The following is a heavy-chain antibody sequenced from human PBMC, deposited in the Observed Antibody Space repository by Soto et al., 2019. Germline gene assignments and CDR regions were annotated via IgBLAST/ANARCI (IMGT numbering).Heavy chain of an antibody. Sequence: GGSLRLSCAASGFTVSSNYMSWVRQAPGKGLEWVSVIYSGGSTYYADSVKGRFTISRDNSKNTLYLQMNSLRAEDTAVYYCARGVEYSSSSGDAFDIWGQGTMVTVSS. V-gene: IGHV3-53*01. CDR1: GFTVSSNY. CDR3: ARGVEYSSSSGDAFDI. CDR2: IYSGGST. D-gene: IGHD6-6*01. J-gene: IGHJ3*02.